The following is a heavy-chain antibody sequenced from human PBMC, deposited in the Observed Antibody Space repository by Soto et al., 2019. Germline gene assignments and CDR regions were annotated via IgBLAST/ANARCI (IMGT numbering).Heavy chain of an antibody. V-gene: IGHV1-69*13. CDR3: AKLIAVAGSYYFDY. D-gene: IGHD6-19*01. CDR2: IIPIFGTA. CDR1: GVTVSSYA. J-gene: IGHJ4*02. Sequence: SVKVSGKASGVTVSSYAISWVRQAPGQGLKWMGGIIPIFGTANYAQKFQGRVTITADESTSTAYMELSSLRSEDTAVYYCAKLIAVAGSYYFDYWGQGTLVTVSS.